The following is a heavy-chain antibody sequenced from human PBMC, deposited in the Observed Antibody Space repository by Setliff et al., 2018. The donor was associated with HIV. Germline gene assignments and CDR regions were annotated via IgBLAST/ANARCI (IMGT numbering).Heavy chain of an antibody. Sequence: SETLSLTCSVSGDSISSSSYYWGWIRQPPGKGLEWIGSIYYSGSTYYNPSLKSRVTMSVDTSKNQFSLKLSSVTAAGTAVYYCARGAELLWFGELHNIPYFDYWGQGTLVTVSS. CDR2: IYYSGST. CDR3: ARGAELLWFGELHNIPYFDY. J-gene: IGHJ4*02. D-gene: IGHD3-10*01. V-gene: IGHV4-39*07. CDR1: GDSISSSSYY.